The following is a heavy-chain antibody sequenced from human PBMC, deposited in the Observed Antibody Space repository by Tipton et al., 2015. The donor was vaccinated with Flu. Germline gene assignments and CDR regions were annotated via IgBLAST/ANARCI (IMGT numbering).Heavy chain of an antibody. J-gene: IGHJ4*02. CDR2: IYYSGNT. D-gene: IGHD1-14*01. CDR3: ARDNLGGAFDY. V-gene: IGHV4-59*01. Sequence: TLSLTCTVSGGSISSYYWSWIRQPPGKGLEWIGYIYYSGNTNYNPSLKSRVTISVDTAKNQFSLKLSSVTAADTAVYYCARDNLGGAFDYWGQGTLVTVAS. CDR1: GGSISSYY.